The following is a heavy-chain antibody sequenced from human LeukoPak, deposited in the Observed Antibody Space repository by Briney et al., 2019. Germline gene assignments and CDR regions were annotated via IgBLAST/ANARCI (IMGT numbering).Heavy chain of an antibody. CDR1: GGSISSDTYY. V-gene: IGHV4-39*01. CDR3: ASGLTETTYHAIFFDY. D-gene: IGHD4-17*01. J-gene: IGHJ4*02. Sequence: SETLSLTCSVSGGSISSDTYYWGWIRQPPGKGLEWIGRIYYSGSTYYNPSLESRVTISVDTSKHRFSLKLSSVTAADTAVYYCASGLTETTYHAIFFDYWGQGTLVTVSS. CDR2: IYYSGST.